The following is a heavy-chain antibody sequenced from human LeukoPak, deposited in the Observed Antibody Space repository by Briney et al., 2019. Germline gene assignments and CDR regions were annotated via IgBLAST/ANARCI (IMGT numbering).Heavy chain of an antibody. CDR3: ARDPVGRWSPDLDY. J-gene: IGHJ4*02. CDR2: INPNSGGS. CDR1: GYTFTGYY. Sequence: ASVKVSCKASGYTFTGYYMHWVRQAPGQGLEWMGWINPNSGGSNYAQKFQGRVTMTRDTSISTAYMELSRLRSDDTAVYYCARDPVGRWSPDLDYWGQGTLVTVSS. D-gene: IGHD1-26*01. V-gene: IGHV1-2*02.